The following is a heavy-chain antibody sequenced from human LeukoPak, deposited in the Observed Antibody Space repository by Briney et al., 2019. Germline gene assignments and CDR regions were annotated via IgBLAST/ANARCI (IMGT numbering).Heavy chain of an antibody. CDR2: IEHNGASK. J-gene: IGHJ4*02. CDR1: GFHFINNN. V-gene: IGHV3-30*02. D-gene: IGHD3-3*01. Sequence: GSLRLSCAASGFHFINNNMHWVRQAPGQGLEWLAFIEHNGASKKYADSVRGRFTISRDNSNNMLSLEMNSLRNEDTAVYYCAKDFRWSFHYWGQGTLVTVSS. CDR3: AKDFRWSFHY.